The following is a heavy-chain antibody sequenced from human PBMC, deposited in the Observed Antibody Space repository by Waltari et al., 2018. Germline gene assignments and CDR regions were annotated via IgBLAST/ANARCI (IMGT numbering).Heavy chain of an antibody. CDR3: ARFEGLGGYFDL. D-gene: IGHD2-15*01. CDR1: GFTFRTYE. J-gene: IGHJ2*01. CDR2: IAGSVSTI. V-gene: IGHV3-48*03. Sequence: EVQLVESGGGLVQPGGSLRLSCRASGFTFRTYEMTWVRQAPGKGREWVAYIAGSVSTISDADSVKGRFTSSRDNAKNSLYLQMNSLKAEDTAVYYCARFEGLGGYFDLWGRGTLVTVPS.